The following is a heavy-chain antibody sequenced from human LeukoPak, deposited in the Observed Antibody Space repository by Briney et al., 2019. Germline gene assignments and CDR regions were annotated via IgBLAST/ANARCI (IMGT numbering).Heavy chain of an antibody. D-gene: IGHD4-17*01. CDR3: AREYGDRYYYYYMDV. Sequence: PSETLSLTCTVSGGSINSYYWSWIRQPPGKGLECIGYIHYTGSTNYNPSLKSRVTISVDTSKNQFSLKLSSVTAADTAVYYCAREYGDRYYYYYMDVWGKGTTVTVSS. CDR2: IHYTGST. CDR1: GGSINSYY. J-gene: IGHJ6*03. V-gene: IGHV4-59*12.